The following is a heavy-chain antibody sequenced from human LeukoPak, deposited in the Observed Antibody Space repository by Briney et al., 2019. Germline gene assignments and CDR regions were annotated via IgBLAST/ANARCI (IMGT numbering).Heavy chain of an antibody. J-gene: IGHJ4*02. Sequence: GGSLRLSCAASGFTFSSYGMHWVRQAPGKGLEWVAVISYDGSNKYYADSVKGRFTISRGNSKNTLYLQMNSLRAEDTAVYYCANIAAAGMYYFDYWGQGTLVTVSS. CDR1: GFTFSSYG. CDR3: ANIAAAGMYYFDY. CDR2: ISYDGSNK. D-gene: IGHD6-13*01. V-gene: IGHV3-30*18.